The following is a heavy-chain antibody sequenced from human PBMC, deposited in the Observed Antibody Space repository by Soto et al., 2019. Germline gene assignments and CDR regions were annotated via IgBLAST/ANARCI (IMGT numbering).Heavy chain of an antibody. CDR3: ARGLGYCSSTSCYEFDY. D-gene: IGHD2-2*01. CDR1: GFTFSSYS. J-gene: IGHJ4*02. V-gene: IGHV3-21*01. Sequence: GGSLRLSCAASGFTFSSYSINWVRQAPGKGLKWVSSISSSSSYIYYADSVKGRFTISRDNAKNSLYLQMNSLRAEDTAVYYCARGLGYCSSTSCYEFDYWGQGT. CDR2: ISSSSSYI.